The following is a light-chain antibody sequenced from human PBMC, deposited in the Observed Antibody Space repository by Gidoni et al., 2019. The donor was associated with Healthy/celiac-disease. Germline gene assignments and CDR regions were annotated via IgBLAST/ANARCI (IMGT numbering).Light chain of an antibody. J-gene: IGKJ1*01. CDR3: QQYGSSTWT. CDR2: GAS. Sequence: EIVLTQSPGTLSLSPGERATLSCRASQSVSSSYLAWYQQKPGQAPRLLIYGASSGSGTDFTLTISRLEPEDFAVYYCQQYGSSTWTFGQXTKVEIK. V-gene: IGKV3-20*01. CDR1: QSVSSSY.